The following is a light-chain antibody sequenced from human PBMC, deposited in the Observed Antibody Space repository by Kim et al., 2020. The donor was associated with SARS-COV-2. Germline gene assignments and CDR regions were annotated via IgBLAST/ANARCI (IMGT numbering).Light chain of an antibody. Sequence: QSALTQPRSVSGSPGQSVTISCTGTSNDVGGYNYVSWYQQHPGKAPKLMIYDVSNRPSGVPDRFSDSKSGNTASLTISGLQPEDEADYYCCSYAGSYTVFGGGTQLTVL. V-gene: IGLV2-11*01. CDR3: CSYAGSYTV. CDR2: DVS. J-gene: IGLJ2*01. CDR1: SNDVGGYNY.